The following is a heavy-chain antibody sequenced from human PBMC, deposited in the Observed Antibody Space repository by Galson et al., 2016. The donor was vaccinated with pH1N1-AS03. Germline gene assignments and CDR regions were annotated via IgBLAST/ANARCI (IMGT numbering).Heavy chain of an antibody. Sequence: ETLSLTCSVSGAPITSGSHYWTWTRQLPGKGLEWIGYIYYSGTTKFNPSLATRVTMSVDRSKSQFSLNLMSVTAADTAVYYCARDGQLWPHYYPLDVWGQGTTVTVSS. J-gene: IGHJ6*02. CDR1: GAPITSGSHY. CDR2: IYYSGTT. D-gene: IGHD3-22*01. V-gene: IGHV4-61*01. CDR3: ARDGQLWPHYYPLDV.